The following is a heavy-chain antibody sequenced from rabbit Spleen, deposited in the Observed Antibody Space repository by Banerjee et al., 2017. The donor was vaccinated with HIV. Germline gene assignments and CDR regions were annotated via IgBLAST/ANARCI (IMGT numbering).Heavy chain of an antibody. J-gene: IGHJ6*01. CDR1: GIDFSRGYD. CDR3: ARDTGSSFSSYGMDL. Sequence: QSLEESGGGLVKPGASLTLTCKASGIDFSRGYDMCWVRLAPGKGLEWIGDIYPGFGVTNYANSVKGRFTISSDNAQNTVDLQINSLTAADTATYFCARDTGSSFSSYGMDLWGQGTLGTVS. V-gene: IGHV1S43*01. CDR2: IYPGFGVT. D-gene: IGHD8-1*01.